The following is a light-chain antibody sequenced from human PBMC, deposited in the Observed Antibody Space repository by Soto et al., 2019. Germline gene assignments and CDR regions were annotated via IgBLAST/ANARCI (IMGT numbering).Light chain of an antibody. J-gene: IGLJ2*01. Sequence: QSALTQPASVSGSPGQSITISCTGTSSDVGGYDYVSWYQQHPGKAPKLMIYDVSSRPSGVSNRFSGSKSGSTASLTISGLQAEDEADYYCNSYTSSTTLVLGGGTKVTVL. V-gene: IGLV2-14*03. CDR3: NSYTSSTTLV. CDR2: DVS. CDR1: SSDVGGYDY.